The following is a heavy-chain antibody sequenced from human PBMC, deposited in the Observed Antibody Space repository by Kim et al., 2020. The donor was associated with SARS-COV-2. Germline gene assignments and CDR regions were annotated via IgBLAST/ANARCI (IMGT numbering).Heavy chain of an antibody. D-gene: IGHD1-26*01. J-gene: IGHJ4*02. Sequence: YPDSVKGRFTISSDNSKNTLYLQMNSLRAEDTAVYYCAKDRGVGATPFDCWGQGTLVTVSS. V-gene: IGHV3-23*01. CDR3: AKDRGVGATPFDC.